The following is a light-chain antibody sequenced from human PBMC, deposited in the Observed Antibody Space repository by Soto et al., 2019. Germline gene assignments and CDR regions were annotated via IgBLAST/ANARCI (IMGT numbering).Light chain of an antibody. Sequence: QSVLTQPPSASGSPGQSVTISCTGTSSDVGGYDYVSWYQQHPGKAHELIIYEVNKRPSGVPDRFSGSKSGNTASLTVSGLQAEDEADYYCNSYSGSNNFVVFGTGTKVTVL. J-gene: IGLJ1*01. CDR3: NSYSGSNNFVV. V-gene: IGLV2-8*01. CDR2: EVN. CDR1: SSDVGGYDY.